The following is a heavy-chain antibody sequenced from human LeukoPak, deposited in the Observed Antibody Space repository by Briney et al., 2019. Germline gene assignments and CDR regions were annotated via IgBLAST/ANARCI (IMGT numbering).Heavy chain of an antibody. D-gene: IGHD3-22*01. CDR3: AKDLDSSGYSY. CDR1: GFTVNRNY. J-gene: IGHJ4*02. CDR2: IYSGGST. Sequence: GGSLRLSCAASGFTVNRNYMNWVRQAPGKGLEWVSVIYSGGSTYYADSVKGRFTISRDNSKNTLYLQMNSLRAEDTAVYYCAKDLDSSGYSYWGQGTLVTVSS. V-gene: IGHV3-53*01.